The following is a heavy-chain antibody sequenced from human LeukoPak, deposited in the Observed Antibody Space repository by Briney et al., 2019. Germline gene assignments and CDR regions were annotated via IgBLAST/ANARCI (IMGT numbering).Heavy chain of an antibody. D-gene: IGHD3-9*01. CDR1: GFTFSSYG. CDR2: IWYDGSNK. CDR3: ARVYYDILTGYHTGPDY. Sequence: GRSLRLSCAASGFTFSSYGMLWVRQAPGKGLEWVAVIWYDGSNKYYADSVKGRFTISRDNSKNTLYLQMNSLRAEDTAVYYCARVYYDILTGYHTGPDYWGQGTLVTVSS. J-gene: IGHJ4*02. V-gene: IGHV3-33*01.